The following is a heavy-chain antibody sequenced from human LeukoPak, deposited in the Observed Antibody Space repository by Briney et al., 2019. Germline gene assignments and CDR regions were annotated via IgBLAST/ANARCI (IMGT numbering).Heavy chain of an antibody. J-gene: IGHJ1*01. CDR1: GFTFSSYG. Sequence: GGSLRLSCAASGFTFSSYGMHWVRQAPGKGLEWVAVISYDGSNKYYADSVKGRYTISRDNSKNTLHLQMNSLRAEDTAVYYCAKDRYCSGGSCYSEYFQHWGQGTLVTVSS. CDR2: ISYDGSNK. D-gene: IGHD2-15*01. CDR3: AKDRYCSGGSCYSEYFQH. V-gene: IGHV3-30*18.